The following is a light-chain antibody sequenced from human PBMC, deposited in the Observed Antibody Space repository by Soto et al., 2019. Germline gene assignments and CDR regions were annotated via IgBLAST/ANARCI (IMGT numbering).Light chain of an antibody. CDR2: DAS. CDR1: QSFSSY. J-gene: IGKJ5*01. CDR3: QQRSNWPPVIT. V-gene: IGKV3-11*01. Sequence: EIVLTHSPATLSWSPGERVTLSCRASQSFSSYLAWYQQKPGQAPRLLIYDASKRATGIPARFSGRGSGTEFTLTISSLEPEDFAVYYCQQRSNWPPVITFGQGTRLEIK.